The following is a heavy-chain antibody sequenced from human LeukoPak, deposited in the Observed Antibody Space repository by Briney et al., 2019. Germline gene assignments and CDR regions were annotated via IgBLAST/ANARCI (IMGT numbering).Heavy chain of an antibody. CDR2: IIPILGTA. CDR1: GGTFSSYA. V-gene: IGHV1-69*13. CDR3: ATGIAVAGTPPSDYFDY. D-gene: IGHD6-19*01. J-gene: IGHJ4*02. Sequence: SVKVSCKASGGTFSSYAISWVRQAPGQGLEWMGGIIPILGTANYAQKFQGRVTITADESTSTAYMELSSLRSEDTAVYYCATGIAVAGTPPSDYFDYWGQGTLVTVSS.